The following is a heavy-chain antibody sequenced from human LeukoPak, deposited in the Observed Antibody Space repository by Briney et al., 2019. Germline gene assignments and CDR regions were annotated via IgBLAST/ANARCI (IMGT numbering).Heavy chain of an antibody. Sequence: SENLSLTCTVSGGSISSHYWSWIRQPPGKGLEWIGYIYYSGSTNYNPSLKSRVTISVDTSKNQFSLKLSSVTAADTAVYYCARDLRNWFDPWGQGTLVTVSS. CDR3: ARDLRNWFDP. J-gene: IGHJ5*02. V-gene: IGHV4-59*11. CDR2: IYYSGST. CDR1: GGSISSHY.